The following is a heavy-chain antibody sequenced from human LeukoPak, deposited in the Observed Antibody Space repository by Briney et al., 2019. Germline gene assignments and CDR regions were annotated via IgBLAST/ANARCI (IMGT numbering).Heavy chain of an antibody. Sequence: SETLSLTCTVSGGSISSYYWSWIRQPPGKGLEWIGYIYYSGSTNYNPSLKSRVTISVDTSKNQFSLKLSSVTAADTAVYYCARFFGSGTFYYYYGMDVWGQGTLVTVSS. CDR3: ARFFGSGTFYYYYGMDV. J-gene: IGHJ6*02. V-gene: IGHV4-59*01. CDR1: GGSISSYY. CDR2: IYYSGST. D-gene: IGHD3-10*01.